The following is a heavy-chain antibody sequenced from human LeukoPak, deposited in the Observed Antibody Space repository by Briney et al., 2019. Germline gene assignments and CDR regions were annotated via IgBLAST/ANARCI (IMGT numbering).Heavy chain of an antibody. Sequence: PGGSLRLSCAASGFTFSSYSMNWVRQAPGKGLEWVAVISYDGSNKYYADSVKGRFTISRDNSKNTLYLQMNSLRAEDTAVYYCAGGSSYFDYWGQGTLVTVSS. D-gene: IGHD6-13*01. CDR3: AGGSSYFDY. J-gene: IGHJ4*02. CDR2: ISYDGSNK. V-gene: IGHV3-30*03. CDR1: GFTFSSYS.